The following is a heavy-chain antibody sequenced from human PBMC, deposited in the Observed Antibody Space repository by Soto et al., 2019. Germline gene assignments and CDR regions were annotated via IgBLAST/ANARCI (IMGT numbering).Heavy chain of an antibody. D-gene: IGHD2-2*02. CDR3: AHRPALGYCSTSSCYRPYYFDY. CDR2: IYWDDDK. Sequence: QITLKESGPALVKPTQPLTLTCTFSGFSLSTSGVGVGWIRQPPGEALEWLALIYWDDDKRYSSSLKSSLTITKDTSKNQVVLTMTNVDPVDTATYYCAHRPALGYCSTSSCYRPYYFDYWGQGTRVTVSP. CDR1: GFSLSTSGVG. V-gene: IGHV2-5*02. J-gene: IGHJ4*02.